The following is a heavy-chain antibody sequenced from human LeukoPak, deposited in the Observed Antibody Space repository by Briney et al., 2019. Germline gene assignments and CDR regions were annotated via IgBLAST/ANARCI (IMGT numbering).Heavy chain of an antibody. D-gene: IGHD3-16*01. CDR2: INPNSGGT. J-gene: IGHJ4*02. V-gene: IGHV1-2*02. CDR3: ARVRYRLAETYIDY. Sequence: ASVKVSCKASGYTFTGYYMHWVRQAPGQGLEWMGWINPNSGGTNYAQKFQGRVTITRDTSISTAYMELSRLRSEDTAVYYCARVRYRLAETYIDYWGQGTLVTVSS. CDR1: GYTFTGYY.